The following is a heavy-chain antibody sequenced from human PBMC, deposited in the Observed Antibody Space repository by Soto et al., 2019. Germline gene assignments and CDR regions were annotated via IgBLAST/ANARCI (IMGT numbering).Heavy chain of an antibody. D-gene: IGHD6-13*01. CDR1: GYSFTSYW. CDR2: IYPGDSDT. Sequence: PVESLKISCKGSGYSFTSYWIGWVRQMPGKGLEWMGIIYPGDSDTRYSPSFQGQVTISADKSISTAYLQWSSLKASDTAMYYCARPLIPIAASYYYYGMDVWGQGTTVTVSS. V-gene: IGHV5-51*01. CDR3: ARPLIPIAASYYYYGMDV. J-gene: IGHJ6*02.